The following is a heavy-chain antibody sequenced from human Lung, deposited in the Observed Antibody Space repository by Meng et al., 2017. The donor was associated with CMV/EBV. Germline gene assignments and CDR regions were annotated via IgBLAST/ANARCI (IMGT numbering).Heavy chain of an antibody. D-gene: IGHD2/OR15-2a*01. CDR3: ARDRDTHYCYSDSCYGLAY. V-gene: IGHV3-48*03. CDR2: ISATGDTI. CDR1: GFTFRSYG. J-gene: IGHJ4*02. Sequence: SCAGSGFTFRSYGMSWVRQAPGRGLECISYISATGDTIHYADSVKGRFTVSRDNTKSSVYLRMNSLGAEDTAVYYCARDRDTHYCYSDSCYGLAYXGQGXLVTVSS.